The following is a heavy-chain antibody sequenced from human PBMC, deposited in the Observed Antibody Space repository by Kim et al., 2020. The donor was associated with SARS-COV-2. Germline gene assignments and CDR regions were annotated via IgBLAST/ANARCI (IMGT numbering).Heavy chain of an antibody. J-gene: IGHJ4*02. V-gene: IGHV1-2*02. D-gene: IGHD3-22*01. CDR1: GYTFTGYY. CDR2: INPNSGGT. Sequence: ASVKVSCKASGYTFTGYYMHWVRQAPGQGLEWMGWINPNSGGTNYAQKFQGRVTMTRDTSISTAYMELSRLRSDDTAVYYCARSRYYYDSSGVPFDYWGQGTLVTVSS. CDR3: ARSRYYYDSSGVPFDY.